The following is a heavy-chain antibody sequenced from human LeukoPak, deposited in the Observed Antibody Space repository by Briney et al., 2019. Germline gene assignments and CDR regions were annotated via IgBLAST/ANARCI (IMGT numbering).Heavy chain of an antibody. Sequence: SEILSLTCTVSGGSISSSNYYWGWIRQPPGKGLEWIGTIYHSGSTYYNPSLKSRVTISVDTSKNQFSLKLSSVTAADTAVYYCARGGNYYDSSGLFDYWGQGTLVTVSS. CDR1: GGSISSSNYY. D-gene: IGHD3-22*01. CDR3: ARGGNYYDSSGLFDY. V-gene: IGHV4-39*07. CDR2: IYHSGST. J-gene: IGHJ4*02.